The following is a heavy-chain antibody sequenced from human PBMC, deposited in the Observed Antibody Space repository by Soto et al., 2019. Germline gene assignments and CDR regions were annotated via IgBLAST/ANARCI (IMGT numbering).Heavy chain of an antibody. CDR3: AKTAGSDSWYQTPFDS. Sequence: SETLSLTCPVSGGSISSYYWSWIRQPPGKGLEWIGYVYYSGSTNYNPSLKSRVTISVDTSKNQFSLTLSSVTAADTAVYYCAKTAGSDSWYQTPFDSWGQGTLVTVSS. J-gene: IGHJ4*02. CDR1: GGSISSYY. D-gene: IGHD6-13*01. CDR2: VYYSGST. V-gene: IGHV4-59*08.